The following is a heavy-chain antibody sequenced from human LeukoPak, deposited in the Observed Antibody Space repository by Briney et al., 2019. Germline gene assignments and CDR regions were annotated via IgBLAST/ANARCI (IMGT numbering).Heavy chain of an antibody. CDR1: GFTFSSYA. CDR3: AKDSVIRYYYDSSAPDY. CDR2: ISGSGGST. J-gene: IGHJ4*02. V-gene: IGHV3-23*01. Sequence: GGSLRLSCAASGFTFSSYAMSWVRQAPGKGLEWVSAISGSGGSTYYADSVKGWFTISRDNSKNTLYLQMNSLRAEDTAVYYCAKDSVIRYYYDSSAPDYWGQGTLVTVSS. D-gene: IGHD3-22*01.